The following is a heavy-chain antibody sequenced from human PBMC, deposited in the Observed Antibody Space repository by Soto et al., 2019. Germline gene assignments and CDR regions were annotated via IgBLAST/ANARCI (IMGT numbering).Heavy chain of an antibody. CDR2: IYYHGDT. V-gene: IGHV4-39*01. CDR1: GGSIRSARYY. J-gene: IGHJ4*02. Sequence: QLQLRESGPGLVKSSETLSLTCTVSGGSIRSARYYWGWIRQPPGQGLQWLGNIYYHGDTYYNPFTQSPVSIPVDTSRNQSSLRLSYVTARDSAVYYCARLTRDGTRYFNRWGQGAVVTAPS. D-gene: IGHD1-26*01. CDR3: ARLTRDGTRYFNR.